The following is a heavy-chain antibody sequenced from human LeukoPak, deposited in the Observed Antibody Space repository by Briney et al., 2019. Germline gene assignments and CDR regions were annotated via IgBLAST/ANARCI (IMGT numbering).Heavy chain of an antibody. J-gene: IGHJ6*02. Sequence: GGSLRLSCAGSGFTFSHFWMSWVRRAPGKGLEWVSSISSSSSYIYYADSVKGRFTISRDNAKNSLYLQMNSLRAEDTAVYYCASFEYCSFNPSTGMDVWGQGTTVTVSS. CDR2: ISSSSSYI. V-gene: IGHV3-21*01. CDR3: ASFEYCSFNPSTGMDV. D-gene: IGHD6-6*01. CDR1: GFTFSHFW.